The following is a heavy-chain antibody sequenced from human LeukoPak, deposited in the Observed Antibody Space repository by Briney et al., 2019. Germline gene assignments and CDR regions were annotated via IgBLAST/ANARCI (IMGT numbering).Heavy chain of an antibody. CDR2: ISGSGGRT. Sequence: GGSLRLSCAASGFTFSSYAMSWVRQAPGKGLEWVSAISGSGGRTYYADSVKGRFTISRDNSKNTLYLQMNSLRAEDTAVYYCAKLPRVTMIVVANFDYWGQGTLVTVSS. V-gene: IGHV3-23*01. CDR1: GFTFSSYA. CDR3: AKLPRVTMIVVANFDY. J-gene: IGHJ4*02. D-gene: IGHD3-22*01.